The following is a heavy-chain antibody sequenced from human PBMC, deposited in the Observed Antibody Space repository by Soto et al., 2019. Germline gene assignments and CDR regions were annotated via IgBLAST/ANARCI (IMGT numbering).Heavy chain of an antibody. CDR2: ISAYNGNT. D-gene: IGHD5-12*01. CDR3: ARDGWFLVATVKGYFDY. V-gene: IGHV1-18*01. Sequence: QVQLVQSGAEVKKPGASVKVSCKASGYTFTSYGISWGRQAPGQGLEWMGWISAYNGNTNYAQKLQGRVTMTTDTSTSTAYMELRSLRSDDTAVYYCARDGWFLVATVKGYFDYWGQGTLVTVSS. J-gene: IGHJ4*02. CDR1: GYTFTSYG.